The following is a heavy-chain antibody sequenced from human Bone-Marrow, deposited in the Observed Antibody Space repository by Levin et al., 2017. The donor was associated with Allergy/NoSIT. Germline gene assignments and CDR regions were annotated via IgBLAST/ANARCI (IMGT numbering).Heavy chain of an antibody. D-gene: IGHD4-11*01. CDR1: GFTVSSNY. CDR3: ARITVDNYFDY. V-gene: IGHV3-66*01. J-gene: IGHJ4*02. Sequence: GGSLRLSCAASGFTVSSNYMSWVRQAPGKGLDWVSVIYSGGSTHYADSVKGRFTISRDNSKNTLYLQMNSLRAEDTAVYYCARITVDNYFDYWGQGTLVTV. CDR2: IYSGGST.